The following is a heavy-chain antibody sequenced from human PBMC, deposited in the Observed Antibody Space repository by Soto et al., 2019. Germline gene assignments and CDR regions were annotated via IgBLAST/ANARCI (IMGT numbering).Heavy chain of an antibody. CDR2: ISSSGSTI. CDR1: GFTFSDYY. J-gene: IGHJ6*02. CDR3: ASLYGAGSYFGYYHGMDD. Sequence: QVQLVESGGGLVKPGGSLRLSCAASGFTFSDYYMSWIRQAPGKGLEWVSYISSSGSTIYYADSVKGRFNISRDNATNSLNLQMNSLRAEDTAVYYCASLYGAGSYFGYYHGMDDWGQGTTVTVSS. D-gene: IGHD3-10*01. V-gene: IGHV3-11*01.